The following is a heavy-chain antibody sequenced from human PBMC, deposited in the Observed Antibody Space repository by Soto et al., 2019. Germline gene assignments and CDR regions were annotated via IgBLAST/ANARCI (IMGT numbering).Heavy chain of an antibody. D-gene: IGHD2-21*02. V-gene: IGHV4-34*01. CDR3: ARGRIVVVTARYFQH. CDR2: INHSGST. J-gene: IGHJ1*01. Sequence: QVQLQQWGAGLLKPSETLSLTCAVYGGSFSGYYWSWIRQPPGKGLEWIGEINHSGSTNYNPALKCRVTITVDTSKNQFALKLSSVTAADTAVYYGARGRIVVVTARYFQHWGQGTLVTVSS. CDR1: GGSFSGYY.